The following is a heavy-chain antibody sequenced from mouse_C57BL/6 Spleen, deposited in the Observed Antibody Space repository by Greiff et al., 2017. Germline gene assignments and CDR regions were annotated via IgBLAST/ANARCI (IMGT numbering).Heavy chain of an antibody. CDR1: GYSITSGYY. CDR2: ISYDGSN. CDR3: ARGPSSYYFDY. J-gene: IGHJ2*01. V-gene: IGHV3-6*01. Sequence: DVQLQESGPGLVKPSQSLSLTCSVTGYSITSGYYWNWIRQFPGNQLEWMGYISYDGSNNYKPSLKNRISNTGDTSKNQFFRKLNSVTTEDTATYYCARGPSSYYFDYWGQGATLTVSS.